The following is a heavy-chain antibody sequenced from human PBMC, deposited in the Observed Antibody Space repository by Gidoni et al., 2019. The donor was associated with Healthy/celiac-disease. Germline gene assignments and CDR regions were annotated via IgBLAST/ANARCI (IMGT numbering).Heavy chain of an antibody. Sequence: QVQLVQSGAEVKKPGASVKVSCKASGYTFTSYGISWVRQAPGQGLEWMGWISAYNGNTDYAQKLQGRVTMTTDTSTSTAYMELRSLRSDDTAVYYCARDLRRIAAAGLSGEDYWGQGTLVTVSS. J-gene: IGHJ4*02. CDR3: ARDLRRIAAAGLSGEDY. V-gene: IGHV1-18*01. D-gene: IGHD6-13*01. CDR2: ISAYNGNT. CDR1: GYTFTSYG.